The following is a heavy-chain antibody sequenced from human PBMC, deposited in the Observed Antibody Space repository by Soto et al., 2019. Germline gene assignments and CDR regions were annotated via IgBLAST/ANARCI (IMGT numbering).Heavy chain of an antibody. CDR2: IGGGGGST. V-gene: IGHV1-3*01. CDR1: GYSFTQYV. J-gene: IGHJ6*02. CDR3: ASLIPTSPLAASSGMDV. Sequence: GASVKVSCKSSGYSFTQYVIHWVRQAPGQRLEWMGWIGGGGGSTCYSQKFQGRVTITKDTSTSTVYMELSSLRSEDTAVYYCASLIPTSPLAASSGMDVWGQATTVTVS. D-gene: IGHD1-1*01.